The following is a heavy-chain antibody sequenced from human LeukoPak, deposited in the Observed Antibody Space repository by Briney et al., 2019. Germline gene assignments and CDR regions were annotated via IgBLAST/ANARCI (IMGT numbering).Heavy chain of an antibody. V-gene: IGHV3-23*01. CDR1: GFSFSTSP. D-gene: IGHD5-12*01. Sequence: GGSLRLSCAASGFSFSTSPMSWVRQPPGKGLEWVSAMNNGPGATFHRDSVRGRFTISRDDSKSTLYLQMNSLRAEDTGTYYCAKTHYDLLDVWGQGTTVTVSS. CDR3: AKTHYDLLDV. J-gene: IGHJ6*02. CDR2: MNNGPGAT.